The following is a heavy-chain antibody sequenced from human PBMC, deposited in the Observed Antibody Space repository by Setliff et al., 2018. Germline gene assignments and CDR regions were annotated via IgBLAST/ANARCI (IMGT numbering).Heavy chain of an antibody. CDR2: IYTSGTT. J-gene: IGHJ6*03. CDR3: ARSNMGNYYDSGRYYYYYYMDV. D-gene: IGHD3-10*01. V-gene: IGHV4-4*08. Sequence: SETLSLTCTVSGGSISSYYWSWIRQPPGKGLEWIGHIYTSGTTTYNPSLKSRVTISVDASKNQFFLKLTSVTAADTAVYYCARSNMGNYYDSGRYYYYYYMDVWGKGTTVTVSS. CDR1: GGSISSYY.